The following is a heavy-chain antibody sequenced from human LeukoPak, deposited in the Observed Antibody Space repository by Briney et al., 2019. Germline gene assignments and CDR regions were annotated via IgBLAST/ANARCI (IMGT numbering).Heavy chain of an antibody. D-gene: IGHD5-18*01. CDR1: GFTFDDYA. CDR3: AKDDTAKNAFDI. V-gene: IGHV3-43D*03. CDR2: ISWDGGST. J-gene: IGHJ3*02. Sequence: GGSLRLSCAVSGFTFDDYAMHWVRQAPGKDLEWVSLISWDGGSTYYADSVKGRFTISRDNSKNSLYLQMNSLRAEDTALYYCAKDDTAKNAFDIWGQGTMVTVSS.